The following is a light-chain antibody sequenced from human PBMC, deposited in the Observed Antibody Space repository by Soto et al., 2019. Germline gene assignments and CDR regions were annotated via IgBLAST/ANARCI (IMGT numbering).Light chain of an antibody. CDR2: EVS. Sequence: QSALTQPASVSGSPGQSITISCTDTSSDVGSHNLVSWYQQHPGQAPKLMIYEVSKRPLGVSARFSASKSGNTASLTISGLQAEDEADYYCCSYGGSRAVFGGGTQLTVL. CDR1: SSDVGSHNL. V-gene: IGLV2-23*02. J-gene: IGLJ7*01. CDR3: CSYGGSRAV.